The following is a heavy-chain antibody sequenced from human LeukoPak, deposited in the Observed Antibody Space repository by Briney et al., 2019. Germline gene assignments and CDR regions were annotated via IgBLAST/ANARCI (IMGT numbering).Heavy chain of an antibody. V-gene: IGHV4-39*07. CDR1: GGSISSSSYY. CDR2: IYYSGST. CDR3: ARFPYDFWSGSPFDY. J-gene: IGHJ4*02. D-gene: IGHD3-3*01. Sequence: SETLSLTCTVSGGSISSSSYYWGWIRQPPGKGLEWIGSIYYSGSTYYNPSLKSRVTISVDTSKNQFSLKLSFVTAADTAVYYCARFPYDFWSGSPFDYWGQGTLVTVSS.